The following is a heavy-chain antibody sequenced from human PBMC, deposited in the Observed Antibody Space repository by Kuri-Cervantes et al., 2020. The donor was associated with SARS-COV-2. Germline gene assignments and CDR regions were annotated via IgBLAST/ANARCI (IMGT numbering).Heavy chain of an antibody. Sequence: GGSLRLSCAASGFTFSSYAMSWVRQAPGKGLEWVSAISGSGGSTYYADSVKGRFTISRDNSKHTLYLQMNSLRAEDTAVYYCAKDGADILTVYYPYFDYWGQGTLVTVSS. J-gene: IGHJ4*02. D-gene: IGHD3-9*01. CDR2: ISGSGGST. CDR3: AKDGADILTVYYPYFDY. V-gene: IGHV3-23*01. CDR1: GFTFSSYA.